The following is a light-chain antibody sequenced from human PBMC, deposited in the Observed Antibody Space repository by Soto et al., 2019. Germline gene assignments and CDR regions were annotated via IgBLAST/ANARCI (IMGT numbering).Light chain of an antibody. Sequence: QSVLTQPRSVSGSPGQSVTISCTGTSSDVGGYNYVSWYQQHPGKAPKLMIYDVRKRPSGVPDRFSGSKSGNTASLTISGLQAEDEADYYGCSYAGSYTHVFGTGTKLTVL. CDR2: DVR. CDR3: CSYAGSYTHV. J-gene: IGLJ1*01. CDR1: SSDVGGYNY. V-gene: IGLV2-11*01.